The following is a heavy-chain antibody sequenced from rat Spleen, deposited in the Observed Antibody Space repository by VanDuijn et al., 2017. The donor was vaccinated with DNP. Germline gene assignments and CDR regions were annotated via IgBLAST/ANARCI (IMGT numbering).Heavy chain of an antibody. D-gene: IGHD1-11*01. V-gene: IGHV2-6*01. J-gene: IGHJ3*01. CDR1: GFSLDSYT. CDR2: ISNSGIT. Sequence: QVQMKETGPGLVQTTQTLSVTCTVSGFSLDSYTVSWVRQPPGKGLEWIAAISNSGITYYNSALKSRLIIRRDTCKSQVFLEMNSLQTEDTAMYLCVRWEGINGYWSQCTLVTVSS. CDR3: VRWEGINGY.